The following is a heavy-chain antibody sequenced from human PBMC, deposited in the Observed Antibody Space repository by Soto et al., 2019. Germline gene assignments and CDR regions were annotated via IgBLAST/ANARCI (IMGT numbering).Heavy chain of an antibody. D-gene: IGHD3-16*02. CDR1: GFTFSSYG. V-gene: IGHV3-30*18. CDR2: ISYDGSNK. CDR3: AKEYESGRYRGDFDY. J-gene: IGHJ4*02. Sequence: PGGSLRLSCAASGFTFSSYGMHGVRQAPGKGLEWVAVISYDGSNKYYADSVKGRFTISRDNSKNTLYLQMNSLRAEDTAVYYCAKEYESGRYRGDFDYWGQGTLVTVSS.